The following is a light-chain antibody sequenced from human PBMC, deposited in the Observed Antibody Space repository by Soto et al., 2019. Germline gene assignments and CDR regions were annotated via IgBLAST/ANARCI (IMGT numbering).Light chain of an antibody. V-gene: IGLV2-14*03. Sequence: TERRAVTECRSRWLAIYCNKTSSDVGSYNSVSWYQQYPGKAPKLMIHDVNNRPSGISDRFSGSKSGNTASLTISGLQAEDEADYYCSSFTSSTSYVFGTGTKVTVL. J-gene: IGLJ1*01. CDR1: SSDVGSYNS. CDR2: DVN. CDR3: SSFTSSTSYV.